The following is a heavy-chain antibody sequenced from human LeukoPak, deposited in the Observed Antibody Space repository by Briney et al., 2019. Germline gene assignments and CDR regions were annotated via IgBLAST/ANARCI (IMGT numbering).Heavy chain of an antibody. J-gene: IGHJ4*02. CDR1: GFTFSSYA. CDR2: ISYDGSNK. CDR3: ARETYYYDSSGPGVGPFDY. V-gene: IGHV3-30-3*01. Sequence: GGSLRLSCAASGFTFSSYAMHWVRQAPGKGLEWVAVISYDGSNKYYADSVKGRFTISRDNSKNTLYLQMNSLRAEDTAVYYCARETYYYDSSGPGVGPFDYWGQGTLVTVSS. D-gene: IGHD3-22*01.